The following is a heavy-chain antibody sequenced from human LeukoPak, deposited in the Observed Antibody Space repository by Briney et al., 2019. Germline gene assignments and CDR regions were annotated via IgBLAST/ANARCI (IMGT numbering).Heavy chain of an antibody. D-gene: IGHD6-6*01. CDR2: IRYDGSNK. Sequence: GGSLRLSCAASGFTFSSYGMHWVRQAPGKGLEWVAFIRYDGSNKYYADSVKGRFTISRDNSKNTLYLQMNSLRAEDTAVYYCAKRRSWGIAARPDYFDYWGQGTLVTVSS. CDR3: AKRRSWGIAARPDYFDY. V-gene: IGHV3-30*02. CDR1: GFTFSSYG. J-gene: IGHJ4*02.